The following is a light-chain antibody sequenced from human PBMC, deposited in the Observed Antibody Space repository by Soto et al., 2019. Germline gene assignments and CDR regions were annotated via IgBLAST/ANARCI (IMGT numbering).Light chain of an antibody. J-gene: IGKJ1*01. CDR1: QSVLSN. V-gene: IGKV3-15*01. CDR2: GAS. Sequence: EIVMRQSRGNMCVSXGEGATLSXXXSQSVLSNLAWYQQKPGQAPRLLIYGASTRATGIPARFSGSGSGTEFTLTISSLQSEDFAVYYCQQYNNWPPWTFGQGTKVDIK. CDR3: QQYNNWPPWT.